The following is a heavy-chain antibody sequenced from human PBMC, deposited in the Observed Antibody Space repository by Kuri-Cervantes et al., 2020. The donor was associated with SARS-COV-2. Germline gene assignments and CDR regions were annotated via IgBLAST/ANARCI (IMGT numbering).Heavy chain of an antibody. V-gene: IGHV4-30-4*08. D-gene: IGHD6-6*01. CDR1: GYSISSGYY. J-gene: IGHJ4*02. Sequence: SETLSLTCTVSGYSISSGYYWGWIRQPPGKGLEWIGYIYYSGSTYYNPSLKSRVTISVDTSKNQFSLKLSSVTAADTAVYYCARGKQLADFDYWGQGTLVTVSS. CDR3: ARGKQLADFDY. CDR2: IYYSGST.